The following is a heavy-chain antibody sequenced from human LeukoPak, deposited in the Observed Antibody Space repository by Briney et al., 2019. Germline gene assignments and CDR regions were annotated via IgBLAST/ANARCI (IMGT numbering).Heavy chain of an antibody. J-gene: IGHJ4*02. V-gene: IGHV4-34*01. CDR3: ARDPTTVVTLPYYFDF. CDR2: INHSGRT. Sequence: SETLSLTCAVSGGSFLGSHWNWIRQSPEKGLEGIGEINHSGRTNYNPSLKSRVTISVDTSKSQFFLKLTSVTAADTAVYYCARDPTTVVTLPYYFDFWGQGTLVTVSA. D-gene: IGHD4-23*01. CDR1: GGSFLGSH.